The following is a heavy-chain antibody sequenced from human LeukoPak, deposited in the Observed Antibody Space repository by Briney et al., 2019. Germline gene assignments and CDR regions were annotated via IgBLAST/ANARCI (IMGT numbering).Heavy chain of an antibody. J-gene: IGHJ4*02. V-gene: IGHV3-21*05. D-gene: IGHD2-15*01. CDR2: ITSTSSDL. Sequence: GGSLRLSCVASGFTFKSYSMNWVRPAPGKGLEWVSFITSTSSDLFYSDSVKGRFTVSRDNARNSLYLQMNSLTAEDTAVYYCARAAGHYFDCWGQGSLVTVSS. CDR3: ARAAGHYFDC. CDR1: GFTFKSYS.